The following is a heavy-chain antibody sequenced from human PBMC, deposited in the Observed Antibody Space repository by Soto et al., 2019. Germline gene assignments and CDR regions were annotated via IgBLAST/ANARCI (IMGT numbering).Heavy chain of an antibody. J-gene: IGHJ6*01. CDR1: SGPSKSHN. V-gene: IGHV4-59*08. CDR3: VRQGIGFLHGLVDV. CDR2: VYDTWST. Sequence: QVQVQQSGPGLVKPSETLSLTCTVSSGPSKSHNWGWIRQPPGRGLEWIGYVYDTWSTSYNPSLKSRVTVSADTSTNRISLTLRFVTAADTAVYYRVRQGIGFLHGLVDVWGQGTTVIVSS. D-gene: IGHD3-10*01.